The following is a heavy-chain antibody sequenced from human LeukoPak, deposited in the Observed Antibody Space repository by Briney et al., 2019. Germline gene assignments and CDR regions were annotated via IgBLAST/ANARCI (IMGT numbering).Heavy chain of an antibody. D-gene: IGHD3-22*01. Sequence: GGSLRLSCVASGFTFSNYAVSWVRQAPGKGLEWVSSISGSGGSTHYADSVKGRFTISRDNSKNTLFLQMNSLRAEDTAVFHCAKHIVEGGSWGAFHIWGQGTMVTVSS. CDR1: GFTFSNYA. V-gene: IGHV3-23*01. CDR2: ISGSGGST. J-gene: IGHJ3*02. CDR3: AKHIVEGGSWGAFHI.